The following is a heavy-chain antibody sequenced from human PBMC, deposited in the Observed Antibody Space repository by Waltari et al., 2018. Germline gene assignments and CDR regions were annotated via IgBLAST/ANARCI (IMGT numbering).Heavy chain of an antibody. V-gene: IGHV3-33*06. J-gene: IGHJ6*03. CDR1: GFTFSSYG. CDR3: AKGGTGYYYYMDV. CDR2: IWYDGSNK. D-gene: IGHD3-10*01. Sequence: QVQLVESGGGVVQPGRSLRLSCAASGFTFSSYGMHWVRQAPGKGLEWVAVIWYDGSNKYYADSVKGRFTISRDNSKNTLYLQMNSLRAEDTAVYYCAKGGTGYYYYMDVWGKGTTVTVSS.